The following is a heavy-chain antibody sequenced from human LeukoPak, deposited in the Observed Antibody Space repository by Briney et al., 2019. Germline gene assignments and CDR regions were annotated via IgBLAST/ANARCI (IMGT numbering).Heavy chain of an antibody. CDR2: IYWDDDK. CDR3: ALEEIAAAGTGYFQH. Sequence: SGPTLVKPTQTLTLTCTFSGFSLSTSGVGVGWIRQPPGKALEWLALIYWDDDKRYSPSLKSRLTITKDTSKNQVVLTMTNMDPVDTATYYCALEEIAAAGTGYFQHWGQGTLVTVSS. D-gene: IGHD6-13*01. CDR1: GFSLSTSGVG. V-gene: IGHV2-5*02. J-gene: IGHJ1*01.